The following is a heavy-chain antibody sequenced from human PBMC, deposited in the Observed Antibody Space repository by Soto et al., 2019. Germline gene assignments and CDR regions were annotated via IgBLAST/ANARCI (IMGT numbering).Heavy chain of an antibody. D-gene: IGHD6-19*01. J-gene: IGHJ4*02. CDR1: GGSIRSNNW. V-gene: IGHV4-4*02. CDR2: IFQSGST. Sequence: TSETLSLTCAVSGGSIRSNNWWSWVRQPPGKGLEWIGEIFQSGSTNYNPSLKTRVTISVDKSKNQFSLKLSSVTAADTAVYYCASSSIAVADIFDYWGQGTLVTVSS. CDR3: ASSSIAVADIFDY.